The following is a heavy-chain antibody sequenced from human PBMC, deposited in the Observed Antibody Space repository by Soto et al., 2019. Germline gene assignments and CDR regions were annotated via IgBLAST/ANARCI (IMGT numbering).Heavy chain of an antibody. V-gene: IGHV4-31*03. Sequence: NPSETLSLTCFVSGYSITAGGYYWSWIRHHPGKGLEWIGSFYSSGSIIYNPSLRSRVSISGDTSSNQFSMSLTSVTAADTARCYCARMYSSGSGWFHPWGQGTLVTAPQ. CDR2: FYSSGSI. CDR1: GYSITAGGYY. CDR3: ARMYSSGSGWFHP. J-gene: IGHJ5*02. D-gene: IGHD6-19*01.